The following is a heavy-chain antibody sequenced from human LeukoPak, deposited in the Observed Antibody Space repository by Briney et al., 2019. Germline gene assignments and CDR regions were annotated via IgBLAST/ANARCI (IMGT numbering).Heavy chain of an antibody. J-gene: IGHJ4*02. CDR1: GGSFSSEA. D-gene: IGHD2-15*01. Sequence: SVKVSCKAFGGSFSSEAISWVRQAPGQGLEWVGGIIPIFGTANYAQKFQGRVTITTDESTSTAYMEVSSLRSEDTAVYYCGRKAGDCGGGSCYSIDYWGQGTLITVSS. CDR3: GRKAGDCGGGSCYSIDY. CDR2: IIPIFGTA. V-gene: IGHV1-69*05.